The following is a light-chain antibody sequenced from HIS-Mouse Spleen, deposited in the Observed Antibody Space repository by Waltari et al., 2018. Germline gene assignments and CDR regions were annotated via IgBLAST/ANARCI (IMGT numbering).Light chain of an antibody. CDR2: VAS. CDR3: QQYNNWPPGKFT. J-gene: IGKJ3*01. Sequence: DIVMTPSPATLSVSPGESATLSCRASQSVSSNLAWYQQKPGQAPRLLIYVASTRATGIPARFSGSGSGTEFTLTISSMQSEDFAVYYCQQYNNWPPGKFTFGPGTKVDIK. V-gene: IGKV3-15*01. CDR1: QSVSSN.